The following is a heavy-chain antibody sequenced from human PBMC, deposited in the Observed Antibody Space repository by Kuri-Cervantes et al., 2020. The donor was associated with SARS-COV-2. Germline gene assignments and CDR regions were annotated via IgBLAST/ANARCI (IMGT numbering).Heavy chain of an antibody. J-gene: IGHJ4*02. Sequence: GSLRLSCTVSGGSISSSSYYWGWIRQPPGKGLEWIGSIYYSGSTYYNPSLKSRVTISVDTSKNQFSLKLSSVTAADTAVYYCARHSSGWGGYYFDYWGQGTLVTVSS. CDR3: ARHSSGWGGYYFDY. CDR2: IYYSGST. CDR1: GGSISSSSYY. V-gene: IGHV4-39*01. D-gene: IGHD6-19*01.